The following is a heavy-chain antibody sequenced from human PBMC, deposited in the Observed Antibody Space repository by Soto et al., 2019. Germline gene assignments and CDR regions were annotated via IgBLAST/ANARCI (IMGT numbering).Heavy chain of an antibody. D-gene: IGHD7-27*01. CDR3: ARLNGDPDS. V-gene: IGHV4-30-2*01. CDR1: GASISSGGHS. Sequence: PSETLSLTCAVSGASISSGGHSWTWIRQPPGEGLEWIGYFSHTGGTYYNPSLKSRVIISVDGSKNHLSLKLRSVTAADTAVYYCARLNGDPDSWGQGTLVTVS. J-gene: IGHJ4*02. CDR2: FSHTGGT.